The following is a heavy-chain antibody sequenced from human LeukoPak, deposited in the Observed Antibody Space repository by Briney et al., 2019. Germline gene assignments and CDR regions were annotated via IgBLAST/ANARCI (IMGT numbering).Heavy chain of an antibody. V-gene: IGHV3-66*01. CDR1: GFTVSSNY. Sequence: GGSLRLSCAASGFTVSSNYMSWVRQAPGKGLEWVSVIYSGGSTYYADSVKGRFTISRDNSKNTLYLQMNSLRAEDTAAYYCAKGTYDSRGHFDYWGQGTLVSVSS. J-gene: IGHJ4*02. D-gene: IGHD3-22*01. CDR2: IYSGGST. CDR3: AKGTYDSRGHFDY.